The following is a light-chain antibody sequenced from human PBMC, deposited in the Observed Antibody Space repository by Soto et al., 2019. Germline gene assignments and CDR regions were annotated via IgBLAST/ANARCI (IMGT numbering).Light chain of an antibody. V-gene: IGLV2-14*01. J-gene: IGLJ1*01. CDR2: EVS. Sequence: QSALTQPASVSGSPGRSITISCTGTSSDVGGYNYVAWYQQHPGKVPRLMIYEVSNRPSGVSNRFSGSKSGSTASLTISGLQAEDEADYYCISYTSSSTSYVFGTGTKVTVL. CDR1: SSDVGGYNY. CDR3: ISYTSSSTSYV.